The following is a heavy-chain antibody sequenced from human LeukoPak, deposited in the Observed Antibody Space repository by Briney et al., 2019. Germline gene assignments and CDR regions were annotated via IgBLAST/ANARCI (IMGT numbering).Heavy chain of an antibody. J-gene: IGHJ4*02. V-gene: IGHV4-39*07. Sequence: SETLSLTCTVSGGSISSYYWGWIRQPPGKGLEWIGSIYYSGNTYDSPSLKSRVTTSVDTSKNQFSLKLSSVTAPDTAVYYCARDPLGGLAPEWGQGTLVTVSS. CDR3: ARDPLGGLAPE. D-gene: IGHD6-19*01. CDR1: GGSISSYY. CDR2: IYYSGNT.